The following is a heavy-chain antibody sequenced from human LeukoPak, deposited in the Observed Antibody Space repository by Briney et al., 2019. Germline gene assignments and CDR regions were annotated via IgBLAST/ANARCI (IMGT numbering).Heavy chain of an antibody. V-gene: IGHV3-23*01. J-gene: IGHJ4*02. CDR3: ASRAAPFDHFDY. D-gene: IGHD3-9*01. CDR2: ISGSGGST. Sequence: PGGSLRLSCAASGFTFSSYGMSWVRQAPGKGLEWVSAISGSGGSTYYADSVKGRFTISRDNSKNTLYLQMNSLRAEDTAVYYCASRAAPFDHFDYWGQGTLVTVSS. CDR1: GFTFSSYG.